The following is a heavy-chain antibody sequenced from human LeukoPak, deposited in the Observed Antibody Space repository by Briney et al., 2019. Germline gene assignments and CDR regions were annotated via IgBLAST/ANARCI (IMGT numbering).Heavy chain of an antibody. J-gene: IGHJ4*02. V-gene: IGHV3-74*01. CDR1: GFTFIIYW. D-gene: IGHD3-22*01. CDR2: INSDGSTT. Sequence: PGGSLTLSCAPSGFTFIIYWMHWVRQAPGKGLVWVSRINSDGSTTSYAASVKGRFTISRDTAKNTLYLQMNSLRAEDTAVYYCARGHHYYDSSAYYYWGQGTLVTVSS. CDR3: ARGHHYYDSSAYYY.